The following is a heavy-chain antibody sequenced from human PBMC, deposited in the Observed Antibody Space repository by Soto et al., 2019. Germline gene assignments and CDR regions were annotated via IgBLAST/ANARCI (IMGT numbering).Heavy chain of an antibody. V-gene: IGHV3-30-3*01. CDR3: VRAPGSATVTTSYVDY. Sequence: QVQLVESGGGVVQPGRSLRLSCAASGFTFRNYAMHWVRQAPGKGLEWVVVISYDGSKKYYADSLEGRFTISRDNSNNTLYLQMNSLTDKDTAVYYCVRAPGSATVTTSYVDYWGQGTLVTVSS. CDR1: GFTFRNYA. D-gene: IGHD4-17*01. J-gene: IGHJ4*02. CDR2: ISYDGSKK.